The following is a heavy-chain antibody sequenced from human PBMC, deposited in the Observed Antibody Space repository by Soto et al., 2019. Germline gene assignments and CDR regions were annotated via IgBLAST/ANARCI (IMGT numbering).Heavy chain of an antibody. Sequence: QVQLVESGGGVVQPGRSLRLSCAASGFTFKNYGMHWVRQAPGKGREWVAVIWYDGSDKYYEDSVKGRFTISRDNSKNTLYLQMNSLTDDDTAVYYCARGNGNYYYDMDVWGQGTTVTVSS. J-gene: IGHJ6*02. CDR1: GFTFKNYG. CDR2: IWYDGSDK. V-gene: IGHV3-33*01. CDR3: ARGNGNYYYDMDV. D-gene: IGHD1-26*01.